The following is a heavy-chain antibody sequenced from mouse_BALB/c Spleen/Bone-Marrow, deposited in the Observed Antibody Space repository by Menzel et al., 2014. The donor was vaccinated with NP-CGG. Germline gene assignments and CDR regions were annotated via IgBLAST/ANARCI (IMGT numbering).Heavy chain of an antibody. J-gene: IGHJ4*01. V-gene: IGHV14-3*02. CDR3: ARKGSYGMDH. CDR1: GFNIKDTY. CDR2: IDPANGNT. Sequence: EVQLVESGAELVKPGASVKLSCTASGFNIKDTYMHWVKQRPEQGLEWIGRIDPANGNTKYDPKFQGKATITADTSSNTAYLQLSSLTSEDTAVYYCARKGSYGMDHWGQGTSVSVSS.